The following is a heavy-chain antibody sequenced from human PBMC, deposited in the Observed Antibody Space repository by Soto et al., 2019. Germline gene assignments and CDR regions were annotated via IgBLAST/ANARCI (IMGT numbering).Heavy chain of an antibody. D-gene: IGHD2-8*02. CDR2: ISAYNGNT. CDR3: ARFQCSWRVLQNSWFDP. Sequence: ASVKVSCKASGYTFTSYGISWVRQAPGQGLEWMGWISAYNGNTNYAQKLQGRVTMTTDTSTSTAYMELRSLRSDDTAVYYCARFQCSWRVLQNSWFDPWGQGTLVTVSS. CDR1: GYTFTSYG. J-gene: IGHJ5*02. V-gene: IGHV1-18*01.